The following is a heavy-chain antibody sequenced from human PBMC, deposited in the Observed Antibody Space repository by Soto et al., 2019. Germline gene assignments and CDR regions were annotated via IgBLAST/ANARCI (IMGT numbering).Heavy chain of an antibody. D-gene: IGHD1-26*01. CDR2: INHSGSA. J-gene: IGHJ4*02. CDR1: GGSFSGYI. V-gene: IGHV4-34*01. Sequence: SETLSLTCDVYGGSFSGYIWTWIRQTPGKGLQWIGQINHSGSANYNPSLKSRVTISVHTSNSQFSLELSSATAADTAVYYCARGLISGSHYSGGWYYFDSWGQGTQVTVSS. CDR3: ARGLISGSHYSGGWYYFDS.